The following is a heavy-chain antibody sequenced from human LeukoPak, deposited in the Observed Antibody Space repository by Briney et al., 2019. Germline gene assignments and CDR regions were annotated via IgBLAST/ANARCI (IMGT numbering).Heavy chain of an antibody. D-gene: IGHD4/OR15-4a*01. CDR2: INPYSGVT. Sequence: GASVKVSCKASGYTFTGYYTHWVRQAPGQGLEWMGWINPYSGVTTYAQKFQGRVTMTRDTSISTAYMDLSELKSDDTAVYYCARGHDSGGLLIDYWGQGTLVTVSS. CDR3: ARGHDSGGLLIDY. CDR1: GYTFTGYY. J-gene: IGHJ4*02. V-gene: IGHV1-2*02.